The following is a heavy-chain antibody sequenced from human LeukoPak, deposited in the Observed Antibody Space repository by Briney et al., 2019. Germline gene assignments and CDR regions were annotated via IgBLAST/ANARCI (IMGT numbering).Heavy chain of an antibody. Sequence: GRSLRLSCAASGFTFNSFGMHWVRQAPGKGLEWLAVISYDGRNKYYADSVKGRFTISRDNSKNTLYLQMNSLRAEDTAVYYCAKDHANSQMYDILTGYYPEPDYWGQGTLVTVSS. CDR3: AKDHANSQMYDILTGYYPEPDY. CDR1: GFTFNSFG. J-gene: IGHJ4*02. V-gene: IGHV3-30*18. CDR2: ISYDGRNK. D-gene: IGHD3-9*01.